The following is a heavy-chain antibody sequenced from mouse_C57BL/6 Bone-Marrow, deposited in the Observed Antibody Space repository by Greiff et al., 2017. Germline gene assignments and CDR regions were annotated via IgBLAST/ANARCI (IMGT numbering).Heavy chain of an antibody. CDR2: ISSGGSYT. CDR1: GFTFSSYG. Sequence: VQLKESGGDLVKPGGSLKLSCAASGFTFSSYGMSWVRQTPDKRLEWVATISSGGSYTYYPDSVKGRFTISRDNAKNNLYLQMSSLKSEDTAMYYCARRGDGTMDYWGQGTSGTVSS. V-gene: IGHV5-6*01. J-gene: IGHJ4*01. CDR3: ARRGDGTMDY.